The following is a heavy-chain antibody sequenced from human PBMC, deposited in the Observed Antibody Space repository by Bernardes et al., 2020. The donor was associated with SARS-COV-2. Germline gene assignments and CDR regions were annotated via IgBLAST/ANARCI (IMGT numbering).Heavy chain of an antibody. V-gene: IGHV4-59*01. Sequence: SETLSLTCTVSGGSISSYYWSWIRQPPGKGLEWIGYIYYSGSTNYNPSLKSRVTISVDTSKNQFSLKLSSVTAADTAVYYCARRVPLTDGYNYVFDYWGQGTLVTVSS. D-gene: IGHD5-12*01. CDR2: IYYSGST. CDR3: ARRVPLTDGYNYVFDY. CDR1: GGSISSYY. J-gene: IGHJ4*02.